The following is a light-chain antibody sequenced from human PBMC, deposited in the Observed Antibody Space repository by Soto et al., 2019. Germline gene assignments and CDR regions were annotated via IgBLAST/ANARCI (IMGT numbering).Light chain of an antibody. CDR2: GAS. CDR3: HQYGRSPIYT. J-gene: IGKJ3*01. CDR1: QSVSSNY. V-gene: IGKV3-20*01. Sequence: EIVLMQSPGTLSLSPGATATLSCRASQSVSSNYLAWFQQKPGQAPRLLIYGASSRATGIPDRFSGSGSGTDFTLTISRLEPEDFAVYYCHQYGRSPIYTFGPGTKVDFK.